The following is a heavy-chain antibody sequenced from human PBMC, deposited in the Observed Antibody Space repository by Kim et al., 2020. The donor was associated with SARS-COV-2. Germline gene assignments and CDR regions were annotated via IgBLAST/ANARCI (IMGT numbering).Heavy chain of an antibody. V-gene: IGHV3-33*01. CDR2: ICYDGSNK. J-gene: IGHJ4*02. CDR1: GFTFSSYG. Sequence: GGSLRLSCAASGFTFSSYGMHWVRQAPGKGLEWVAVICYDGSNKYYADSVKGRFTISRDNSKNTLYLQMNSLRAEDTAVYYCARDLAVAGTQGDYFDSWGQGTLVTVSS. CDR3: ARDLAVAGTQGDYFDS. D-gene: IGHD6-19*01.